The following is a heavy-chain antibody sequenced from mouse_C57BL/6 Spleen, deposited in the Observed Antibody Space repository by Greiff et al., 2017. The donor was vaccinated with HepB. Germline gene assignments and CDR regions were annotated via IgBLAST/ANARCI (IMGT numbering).Heavy chain of an antibody. CDR1: GYTFTSYW. CDR2: IDPSDSYT. V-gene: IGHV1-69*01. CDR3: ARHSSGYLDY. J-gene: IGHJ2*01. Sequence: QVQLQQPGAELVMPGASVKLSCKASGYTFTSYWMHWVKQRPGQGLEWIGEIDPSDSYTNYNQKFKGKSTLTVDKSSSTAYMQLSSLTSEDSAVYYCARHSSGYLDYWGQGTTLTVSS. D-gene: IGHD3-2*02.